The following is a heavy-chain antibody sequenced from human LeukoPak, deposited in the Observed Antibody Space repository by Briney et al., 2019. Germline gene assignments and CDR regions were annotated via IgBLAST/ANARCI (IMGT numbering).Heavy chain of an antibody. D-gene: IGHD4-23*01. J-gene: IGHJ6*02. CDR2: IYTGGST. V-gene: IGHV3-66*01. CDR3: ARVQPPPTVVTPRYYYYGMDV. Sequence: PGGSLRLSCAASGFTASSNYMSWVRQAPGKGLEWVSVIYTGGSTYYADSVNGRFTISRDNSKNTLYLQMNSLRADDTAVYYCARVQPPPTVVTPRYYYYGMDVWGQGTTVTVSS. CDR1: GFTASSNY.